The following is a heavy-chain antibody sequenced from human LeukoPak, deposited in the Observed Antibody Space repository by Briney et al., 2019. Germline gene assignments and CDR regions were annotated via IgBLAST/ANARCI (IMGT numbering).Heavy chain of an antibody. CDR2: IWYDGSNE. J-gene: IGHJ3*01. CDR1: GFSFSNSG. D-gene: IGHD3-10*02. Sequence: PGGSPRLSCAASGFSFSNSGMHWVRQAPGKGLEWVAVIWYDGSNEYYADAVKGRFIISRDNSKNTVHLQMNSLRVEDTSVYYCAREISMFVNAFDLWGQGTLVAVSS. V-gene: IGHV3-33*01. CDR3: AREISMFVNAFDL.